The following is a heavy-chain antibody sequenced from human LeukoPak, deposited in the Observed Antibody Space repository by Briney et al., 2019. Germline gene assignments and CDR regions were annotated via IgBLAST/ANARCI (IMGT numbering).Heavy chain of an antibody. D-gene: IGHD4-23*01. J-gene: IGHJ3*02. CDR2: IGSSDIYI. CDR1: GFTFSSYN. CDR3: ARSDYGGNPDDAFDI. V-gene: IGHV3-21*01. Sequence: GGSLRLSCAASGFTFSSYNMNWVRQAPGKGLEWVSSIGSSDIYIYYADSVKGRFTISRDNAKNSLYLQMDSLRAEDTAVYYCARSDYGGNPDDAFDIWGQGTMVTVSS.